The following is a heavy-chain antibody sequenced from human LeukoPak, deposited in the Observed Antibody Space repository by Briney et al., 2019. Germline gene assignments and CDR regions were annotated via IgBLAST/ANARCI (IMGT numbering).Heavy chain of an antibody. CDR1: GFTFSSYA. Sequence: GGSLRLSCAASGFTFSSYAMSWVRQAPGKGLEWVSAISGSGGSTYYADSVKGRFTISRDNSKNTLYLQMNSLRAEGTAVYYCARTPAVSDRILDFDYWGQGTLVTVSS. J-gene: IGHJ4*02. V-gene: IGHV3-23*01. CDR2: ISGSGGST. D-gene: IGHD6-19*01. CDR3: ARTPAVSDRILDFDY.